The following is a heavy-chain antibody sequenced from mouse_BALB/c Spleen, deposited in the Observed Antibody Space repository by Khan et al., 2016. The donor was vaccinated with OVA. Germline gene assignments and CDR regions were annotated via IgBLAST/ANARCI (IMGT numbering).Heavy chain of an antibody. V-gene: IGHV1-4*01. CDR2: IIPSHDYT. Sequence: VQLQQSGAELARPGASVKMSCKASGYPFTTSTIHWVKQRPGQGLEWFGYIIPSHDYTNYNQKFKDRATLTADKSYSTAYMQLSSLTYEYSAVYYCVRWGAYYRSDGWFAYWGQGTLVTVSA. D-gene: IGHD2-14*01. J-gene: IGHJ3*01. CDR1: GYPFTTST. CDR3: VRWGAYYRSDGWFAY.